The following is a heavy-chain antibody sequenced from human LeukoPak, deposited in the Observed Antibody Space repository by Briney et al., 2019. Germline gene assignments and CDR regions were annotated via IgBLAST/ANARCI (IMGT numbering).Heavy chain of an antibody. CDR3: AKDGPASGLSYFDY. J-gene: IGHJ4*02. V-gene: IGHV3-30*02. D-gene: IGHD2-2*01. CDR2: IRYDGSTR. Sequence: GGSLRLSCAASGFSFGSIGMHWVRQAPGKGREWVAFIRYDGSTRYYADSVKGRFIISRDISENTLYLQMNSLRTEDTAMYYCAKDGPASGLSYFDYWGQGTLVTVSS. CDR1: GFSFGSIG.